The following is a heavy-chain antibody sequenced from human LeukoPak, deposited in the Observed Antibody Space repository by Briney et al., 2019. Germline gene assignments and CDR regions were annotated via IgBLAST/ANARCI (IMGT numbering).Heavy chain of an antibody. V-gene: IGHV3-11*04. J-gene: IGHJ4*02. D-gene: IGHD3-22*01. CDR1: GFSFKDYY. Sequence: GGSLRLSCAASGFSFKDYYFSWLRQAPGKGLEGVSFINVNGAAMYYADSVKGRFTISRDNAKNSVYLEMNTLRAEDTAVYYCAKDGPVSDTMIVVVSSFDYWGQGTLVTVSS. CDR3: AKDGPVSDTMIVVVSSFDY. CDR2: INVNGAAM.